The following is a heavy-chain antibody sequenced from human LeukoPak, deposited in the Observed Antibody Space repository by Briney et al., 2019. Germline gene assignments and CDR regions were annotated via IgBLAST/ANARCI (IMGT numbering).Heavy chain of an antibody. CDR1: GGSIINSNYY. CDR2: IFYSGNT. D-gene: IGHD2-2*01. V-gene: IGHV4-39*01. Sequence: SETLSLTCTVSGGSIINSNYYWGWIRQPPGQGLEWIVNIFYSGNTYYNVSLKSRVSISVDTSKNQFSLKVSSVTATDTAVYFCARRLFTNYFDYWGQGTLVTVSS. CDR3: ARRLFTNYFDY. J-gene: IGHJ4*02.